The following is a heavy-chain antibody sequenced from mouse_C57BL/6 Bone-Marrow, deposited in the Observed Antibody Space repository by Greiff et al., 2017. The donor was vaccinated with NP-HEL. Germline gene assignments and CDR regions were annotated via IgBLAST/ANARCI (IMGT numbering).Heavy chain of an antibody. D-gene: IGHD2-5*01. Sequence: VQLKQSGAELVRPGASVKLSCTASGFNIKDDYMHWVKQRPEQGLEWIGWIDPENGDTESASKFQGKATITADTSSNTAYLQLSSLTSEDTAVYYCTTYSNYAMDYWGQGTSVTVSS. CDR2: IDPENGDT. CDR3: TTYSNYAMDY. J-gene: IGHJ4*01. CDR1: GFNIKDDY. V-gene: IGHV14-4*01.